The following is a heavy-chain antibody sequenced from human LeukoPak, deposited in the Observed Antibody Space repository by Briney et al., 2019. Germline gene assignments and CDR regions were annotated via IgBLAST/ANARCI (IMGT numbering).Heavy chain of an antibody. D-gene: IGHD4-17*01. Sequence: ASVKVSCKASGYTFTNYGINWVRQAPGQGLEWMGWISTYNGNTNYAQKLQGRITMTTDTSTSTAYVELRSLRSDDTAVYYCASGTYGDFVVYWGQGTLVTVSS. V-gene: IGHV1-18*01. J-gene: IGHJ4*02. CDR3: ASGTYGDFVVY. CDR1: GYTFTNYG. CDR2: ISTYNGNT.